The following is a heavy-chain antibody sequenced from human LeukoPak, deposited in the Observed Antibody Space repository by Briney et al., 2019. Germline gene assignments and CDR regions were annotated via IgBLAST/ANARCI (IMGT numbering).Heavy chain of an antibody. Sequence: ASVKASCKASGYTFTSYGISWVRQAPGQGLEWMGWISAYNGNTNYAQELQGRVTMTTDTSTSTAYMELRSLRSDDTAVYYCARERPVSRTFDYWGQGTLVTVSS. V-gene: IGHV1-18*01. CDR1: GYTFTSYG. CDR3: ARERPVSRTFDY. D-gene: IGHD3-9*01. J-gene: IGHJ4*02. CDR2: ISAYNGNT.